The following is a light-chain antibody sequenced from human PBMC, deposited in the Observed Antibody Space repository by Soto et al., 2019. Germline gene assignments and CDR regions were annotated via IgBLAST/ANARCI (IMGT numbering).Light chain of an antibody. CDR2: LGS. V-gene: IGKV2-28*01. CDR1: QSLLHSNGYNY. Sequence: DIVMTQSPLSLPVTPGEPASISCRSSQSLLHSNGYNYLDWFLQKPGQSPQVLIYLGSNRASGVPDRFIGSGSGTDFTLKISRVEAEDVGVYYCMQALQTPRTFGQGTKVEIK. CDR3: MQALQTPRT. J-gene: IGKJ1*01.